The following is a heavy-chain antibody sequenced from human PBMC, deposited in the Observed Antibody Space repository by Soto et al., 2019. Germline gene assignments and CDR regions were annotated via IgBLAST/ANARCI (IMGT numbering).Heavy chain of an antibody. J-gene: IGHJ4*02. V-gene: IGHV3-21*01. CDR2: ISSSSDDI. D-gene: IGHD2-2*03. CDR1: GFTFSDFT. CDR3: ARDGFNFDY. Sequence: PGGSLRLSCAASGFTFSDFTMNWVRQAPGKGLEWVSSISSSSDDIYYADSVKGRFTISRDNAKNSVLLQMNSLRAEDTAVYYCARDGFNFDYWGQGTLVTVSS.